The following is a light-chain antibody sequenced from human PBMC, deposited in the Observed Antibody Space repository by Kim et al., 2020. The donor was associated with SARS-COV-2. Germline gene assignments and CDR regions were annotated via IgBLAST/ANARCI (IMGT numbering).Light chain of an antibody. CDR2: DTR. J-gene: IGLJ2*01. CDR1: TGAVSIGHY. Sequence: QAVVTQEPSLTVSPGGTVTLTCGSSTGAVSIGHYPYWFQQKPDQAPKTLIYDTREKQSWTPARFSGSLLGGKAALTLSGAQPEDDADYYSMHYCGTVRVFGGGTQLTVL. CDR3: MHYCGTVRV. V-gene: IGLV7-46*01.